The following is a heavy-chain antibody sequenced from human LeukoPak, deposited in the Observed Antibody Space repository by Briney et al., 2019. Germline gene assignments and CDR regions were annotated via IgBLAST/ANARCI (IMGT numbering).Heavy chain of an antibody. Sequence: ASVKVSCKASGYTFTGYYMHWVRQAPGQGLEWTGWINPNSGGTNYAQKFQGRVTMTRDTSISTAYMELSRLRSDDTAVYYCASRPAREQYFQHWGQGTLVTVSS. V-gene: IGHV1-2*02. CDR2: INPNSGGT. J-gene: IGHJ1*01. D-gene: IGHD6-6*01. CDR3: ASRPAREQYFQH. CDR1: GYTFTGYY.